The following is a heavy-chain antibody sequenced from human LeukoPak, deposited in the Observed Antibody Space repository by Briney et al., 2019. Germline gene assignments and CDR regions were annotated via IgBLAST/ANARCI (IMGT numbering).Heavy chain of an antibody. J-gene: IGHJ4*02. CDR2: IRQDGSEQ. D-gene: IGHD3-3*01. V-gene: IGHV3-7*01. CDR3: ARVNRSGYYGEY. CDR1: GFTFTRYW. Sequence: GGSLRLSCAASGFTFTRYWMAWVRQAPGKGLEWVANIRQDGSEQYHVDSVRGRFTMSRDNTKNIVFLQMDSLRVEDTAVYYCARVNRSGYYGEYWGQGTTVTVSS.